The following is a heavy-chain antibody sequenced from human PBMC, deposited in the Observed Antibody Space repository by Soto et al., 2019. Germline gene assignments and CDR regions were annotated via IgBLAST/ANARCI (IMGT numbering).Heavy chain of an antibody. CDR1: GGTFSSYT. D-gene: IGHD6-19*01. CDR3: ARAVAVAADFDY. J-gene: IGHJ4*02. CDR2: INAGNGNT. V-gene: IGHV1-3*01. Sequence: GASVKVSCKASGGTFSSYTISWVRQAPGQRLEWMGWINAGNGNTKYSQKFQGRVTITRDTSASTAYMELSSLRSEDTAVYYCARAVAVAADFDYWGQGTLVTV.